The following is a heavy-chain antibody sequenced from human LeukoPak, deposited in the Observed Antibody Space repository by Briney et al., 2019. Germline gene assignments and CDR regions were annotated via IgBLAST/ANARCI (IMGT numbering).Heavy chain of an antibody. CDR3: ARDEEGTLDP. Sequence: GGSLRLSCAASGFTFSSYGMHWVRQAPSKGLEWVAVIWYDGSNKYYADSVKGRFTISRDNSKNTLYLQMNSLRAEDTAVYYCARDEEGTLDPWGQGTLVTVSS. CDR2: IWYDGSNK. CDR1: GFTFSSYG. J-gene: IGHJ5*02. D-gene: IGHD3-10*01. V-gene: IGHV3-33*01.